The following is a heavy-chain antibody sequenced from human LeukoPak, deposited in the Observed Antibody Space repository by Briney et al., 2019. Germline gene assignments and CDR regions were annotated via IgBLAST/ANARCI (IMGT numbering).Heavy chain of an antibody. D-gene: IGHD3-22*01. V-gene: IGHV3-23*01. CDR3: AMTYYYDSSGPDY. Sequence: VGSLRLSCAASGFTFSSYAMSWVRQAPGKGLKWVSAISGSGGSTYYADSVKGRFTISRDNSKNTLYLQMNSLRAEDTAVYYCAMTYYYDSSGPDYWGQGTLVTVSS. J-gene: IGHJ4*02. CDR2: ISGSGGST. CDR1: GFTFSSYA.